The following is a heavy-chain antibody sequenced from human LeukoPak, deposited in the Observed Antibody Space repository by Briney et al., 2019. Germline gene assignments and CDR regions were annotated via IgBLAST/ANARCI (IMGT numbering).Heavy chain of an antibody. V-gene: IGHV3-7*05. D-gene: IGHD2-21*02. CDR2: IKQDGSEK. CDR1: GFTFSSYW. Sequence: GGSLRLSCAASGFTFSSYWMSWVRQAPGKGLEWVANIKQDGSEKYYVDSVKGRFTISRDNAKNSLYLQMNSLRAEDTAVYYCVRSRDVVVTAPGDYWGQGTLVTVSS. J-gene: IGHJ4*02. CDR3: VRSRDVVVTAPGDY.